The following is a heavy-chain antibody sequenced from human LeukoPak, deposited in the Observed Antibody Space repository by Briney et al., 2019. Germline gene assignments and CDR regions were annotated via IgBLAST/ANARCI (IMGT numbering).Heavy chain of an antibody. V-gene: IGHV5-51*01. J-gene: IGHJ4*02. CDR1: GYSFTNYW. Sequence: GDSLKISCKGSGYSFTNYWIGWVRQMPGKGLEWMGIIYPGDSDTRYSPSFQGQVTISADKSISTAYLQWSSLKASDTAMYYCARQTIRGYSAYDYWGQGTLVTVSS. D-gene: IGHD5-12*01. CDR3: ARQTIRGYSAYDY. CDR2: IYPGDSDT.